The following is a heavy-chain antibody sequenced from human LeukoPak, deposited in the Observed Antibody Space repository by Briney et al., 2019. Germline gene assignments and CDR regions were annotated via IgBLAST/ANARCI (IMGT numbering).Heavy chain of an antibody. CDR2: IYSGGST. J-gene: IGHJ4*02. Sequence: GGSLRLSCAASEFSVGSNYMTWVRQAPGKGLEWVSLIYSGGSTYYADSVKGRFTISRDNSKNTLSLQMNSLRSEDTAVYYCAIIGRRSSSGPKLDYWGQGTLVTVSS. D-gene: IGHD6-6*01. CDR1: EFSVGSNY. V-gene: IGHV3-66*01. CDR3: AIIGRRSSSGPKLDY.